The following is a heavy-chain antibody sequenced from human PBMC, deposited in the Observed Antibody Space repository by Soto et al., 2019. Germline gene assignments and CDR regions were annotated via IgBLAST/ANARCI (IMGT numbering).Heavy chain of an antibody. J-gene: IGHJ4*02. D-gene: IGHD1-26*01. Sequence: SETLSLTCVVSGYPISSGYYWAWIRQPPGRGLEWIGSIYHSGRTSYKSSLKSRVTISVDTFNNQISLKLSSVTAADTAVYYCSRGGAIRETAVSYYFDYWGQGTLVTVSS. CDR3: SRGGAIRETAVSYYFDY. CDR2: IYHSGRT. CDR1: GYPISSGYY. V-gene: IGHV4-38-2*01.